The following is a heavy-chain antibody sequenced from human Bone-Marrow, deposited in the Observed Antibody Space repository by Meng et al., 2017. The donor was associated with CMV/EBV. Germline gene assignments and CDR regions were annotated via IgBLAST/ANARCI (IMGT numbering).Heavy chain of an antibody. CDR2: ISSSGSTI. Sequence: GESLKISCAASGFTFSDYYMSWIRQAPGKGLEWVSYISSSGSTIYYADSVKGRFTISRDDAKNSLYLQMNSLRAEDTTVYYCARVGATHYGMNVWGQGTTVTVSS. J-gene: IGHJ6*02. V-gene: IGHV3-11*04. CDR3: ARVGATHYGMNV. CDR1: GFTFSDYY. D-gene: IGHD1-26*01.